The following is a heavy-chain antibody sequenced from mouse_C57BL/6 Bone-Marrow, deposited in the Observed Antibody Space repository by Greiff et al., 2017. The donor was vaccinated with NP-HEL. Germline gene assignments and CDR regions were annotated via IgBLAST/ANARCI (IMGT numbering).Heavy chain of an antibody. CDR3: TPYYYGGDY. CDR1: GFTFSNYW. J-gene: IGHJ2*01. D-gene: IGHD1-1*01. Sequence: EVMLVESGGGLVQPRGSMKLSCVASGFTFSNYWMNWVRQSPEKGLEWVAQIRLKSDNYATHYAESVKGRFTISRDDSKSSVYLQMNNLRAEDTGIYYCTPYYYGGDYWGQGTTLTVSS. CDR2: IRLKSDNYAT. V-gene: IGHV6-3*01.